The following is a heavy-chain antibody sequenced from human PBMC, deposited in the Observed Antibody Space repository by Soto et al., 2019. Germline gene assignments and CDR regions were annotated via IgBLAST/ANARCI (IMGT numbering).Heavy chain of an antibody. CDR2: IYHSGST. D-gene: IGHD2-15*01. CDR1: GGSISSINW. V-gene: IGHV4-4*02. Sequence: PSETLSLTCAVSGGSISSINWWSWVRQPPGKGLEWIGEIYHSGSTNYNPSLKSRVTISVDKSKNQFSLKLSSVTAADTAVYYCARGDCSGGSCYSLDIWGQGTMVTVSS. CDR3: ARGDCSGGSCYSLDI. J-gene: IGHJ3*02.